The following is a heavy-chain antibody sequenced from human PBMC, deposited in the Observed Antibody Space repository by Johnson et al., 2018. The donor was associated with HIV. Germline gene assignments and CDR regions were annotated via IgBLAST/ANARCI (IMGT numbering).Heavy chain of an antibody. Sequence: QVQLVESGGGVVQPGRSLRLSCAASGFTFSTYGMHWVRQAPGKGLEWVAVMWYDGSNKYYADSVKGRFTISRDNSKNTLYLQMNSLRPEDTAVYYCAKDGQRGRAMIVARLGAFDIWGQGTMVTVSS. CDR2: MWYDGSNK. D-gene: IGHD3-22*01. V-gene: IGHV3-33*06. CDR3: AKDGQRGRAMIVARLGAFDI. CDR1: GFTFSTYG. J-gene: IGHJ3*02.